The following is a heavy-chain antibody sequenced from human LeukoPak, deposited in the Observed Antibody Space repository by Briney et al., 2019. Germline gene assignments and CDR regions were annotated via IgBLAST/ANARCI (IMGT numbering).Heavy chain of an antibody. J-gene: IGHJ5*02. V-gene: IGHV3-30*02. Sequence: PGGSLRLSGAASGFTFSSYGMHWVRQAPGKGLEWVAFIRYDGSNKYYADSVKGRFTISRDNSKNTLYLQMNSLRAEDTAVYYCAKRSCSSTDCYGGYNWFDRWGQGTLVTVSS. CDR1: GFTFSSYG. CDR3: AKRSCSSTDCYGGYNWFDR. D-gene: IGHD2-2*01. CDR2: IRYDGSNK.